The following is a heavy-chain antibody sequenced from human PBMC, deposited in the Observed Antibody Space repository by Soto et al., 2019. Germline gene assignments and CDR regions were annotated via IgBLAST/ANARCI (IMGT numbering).Heavy chain of an antibody. D-gene: IGHD6-13*01. V-gene: IGHV4-39*07. J-gene: IGHJ5*02. CDR1: GGSISSSSYY. Sequence: SETLSLTCTVSGGSISSSSYYWSWIRQPPGKGLEWIGEINHSGSTNYNPSLKSRVTISVDTSKNQFSLKLSSVTAADTAVYYCARVPSGAAAGRGWFDPWGQGTLVTVS. CDR2: INHSGST. CDR3: ARVPSGAAAGRGWFDP.